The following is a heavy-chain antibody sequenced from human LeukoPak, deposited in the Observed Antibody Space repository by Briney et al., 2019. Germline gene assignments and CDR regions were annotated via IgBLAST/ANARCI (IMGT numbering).Heavy chain of an antibody. D-gene: IGHD1-26*01. CDR1: GFTFDDYA. J-gene: IGHJ3*02. CDR2: ISWNSGSI. V-gene: IGHV3-9*01. Sequence: PGGSLRLSCAASGFTFDDYAMHWVRQAPGKGLEWVSGISWNSGSIGYADSVKGRFTISRDNAKSSLYLQMNSLRAEDTALYYCAKLGEQSIWGQGTMVTVSS. CDR3: AKLGEQSI.